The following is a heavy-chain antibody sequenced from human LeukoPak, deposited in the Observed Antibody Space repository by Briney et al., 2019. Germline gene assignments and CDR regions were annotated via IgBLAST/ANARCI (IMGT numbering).Heavy chain of an antibody. Sequence: SETLSLTCTVSGGSISSYYWSWIRQPPGKGLEWIGEINHSGSTNYNPSLKSRVTISVDTSKNQFSLKLSSVTAADTAVYYCASPPYDPSGWGQGTLVTVSS. V-gene: IGHV4-34*01. D-gene: IGHD3-22*01. CDR3: ASPPYDPSG. CDR2: INHSGST. J-gene: IGHJ4*02. CDR1: GGSISSYY.